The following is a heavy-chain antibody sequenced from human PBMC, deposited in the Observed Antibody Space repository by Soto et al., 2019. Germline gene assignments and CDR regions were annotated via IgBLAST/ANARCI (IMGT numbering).Heavy chain of an antibody. Sequence: GGSLRLSCAASGFTFSTYTMNWVRQAPGKGLEWVSSISSTSTYIYYADSVKGRFTISRDNAKNSLYLQMNSLRAEDTAVYFCARIYTRSYGIEIWGQGTLVTVSS. J-gene: IGHJ4*02. CDR2: ISSTSTYI. V-gene: IGHV3-21*01. D-gene: IGHD3-16*01. CDR3: ARIYTRSYGIEI. CDR1: GFTFSTYT.